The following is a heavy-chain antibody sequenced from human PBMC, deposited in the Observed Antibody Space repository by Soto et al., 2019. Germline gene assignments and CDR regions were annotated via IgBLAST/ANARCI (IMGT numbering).Heavy chain of an antibody. V-gene: IGHV4-59*01. CDR3: ARDPYIAARSDAFDI. D-gene: IGHD6-6*01. CDR1: GGSIFSSY. CDR2: VYYSGST. J-gene: IGHJ3*02. Sequence: SETLSLTCTVSGGSIFSSYWTWIRQPPGKGLEWIGNVYYSGSTNYNPSLKSRITISVDTSKNQFSLNLSSVTAADTAVYYCARDPYIAARSDAFDIWGQGTMVTVSS.